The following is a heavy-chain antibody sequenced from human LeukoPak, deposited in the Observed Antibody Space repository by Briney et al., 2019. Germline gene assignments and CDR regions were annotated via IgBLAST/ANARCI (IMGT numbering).Heavy chain of an antibody. CDR1: GFTLSSYG. D-gene: IGHD3-10*01. Sequence: PAGSLRLSCAASGFTLSSYGMSWVRQAPGKGLEWVSYISSSSSTIYYADSVKGRFTISRDNAKNSLYLQMNSLRAEDTAVYYCARGYGSGNWGQGTLVTVSS. CDR2: ISSSSSTI. CDR3: ARGYGSGN. V-gene: IGHV3-48*01. J-gene: IGHJ4*02.